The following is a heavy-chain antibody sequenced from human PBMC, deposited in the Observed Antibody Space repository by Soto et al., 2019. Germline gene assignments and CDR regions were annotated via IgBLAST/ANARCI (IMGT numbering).Heavy chain of an antibody. V-gene: IGHV3-33*01. J-gene: IGHJ4*02. Sequence: QVQLVESGGGVVQPGRSLRLSCAASGFTFSSYGMHWVSQAPGKRLEWVAVIWYDGSNKYYADSVKGRFTISRDNSKNTLFLQINSLRAEDTAVYYCARDGTRGMVATGIYYFDYWGQGTLVTVSS. CDR3: ARDGTRGMVATGIYYFDY. D-gene: IGHD5-12*01. CDR2: IWYDGSNK. CDR1: GFTFSSYG.